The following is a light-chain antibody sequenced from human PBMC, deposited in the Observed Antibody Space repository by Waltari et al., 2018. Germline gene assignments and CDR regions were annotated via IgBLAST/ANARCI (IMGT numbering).Light chain of an antibody. CDR2: KDT. J-gene: IGLJ2*01. CDR1: ALSRQH. Sequence: SSELTQPPSVSVSPGQTATITCSGDALSRQHVHWYQQKPGQAPILVIHKDTERPSGITCVFSGVTSGPTCALIIAVVQAEDEADYYCQSADTDNFGSYRFFGAGTKLTVL. V-gene: IGLV3-25*03. CDR3: QSADTDNFGSYRF.